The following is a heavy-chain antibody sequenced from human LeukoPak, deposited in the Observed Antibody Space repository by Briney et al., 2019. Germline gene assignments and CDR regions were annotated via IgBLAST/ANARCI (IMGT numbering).Heavy chain of an antibody. Sequence: GGSLRLSCAASGFTVSSNYMSWVRQAPGKGLEWVSVIYSGGSTYYADSVKGRFTISRHNSKNTLYLQMNSLRAEDTAVYYCARLYSSSSSFPCYYYGMDVWGQGTTVTVSS. CDR3: ARLYSSSSSFPCYYYGMDV. CDR2: IYSGGST. CDR1: GFTVSSNY. D-gene: IGHD6-6*01. V-gene: IGHV3-53*04. J-gene: IGHJ6*02.